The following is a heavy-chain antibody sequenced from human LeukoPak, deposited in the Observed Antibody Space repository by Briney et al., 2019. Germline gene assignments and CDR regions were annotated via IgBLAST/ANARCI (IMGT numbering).Heavy chain of an antibody. J-gene: IGHJ4*02. CDR1: GFTFSSYS. Sequence: PGGSLRLSCAASGFTFSSYSMNWVRQAPGKGLEWVSSISSSSSYIYYADSVKGRFTISRDNSKNTLYLQMNSLRAEDTAVYYCARGRGYSYTFDYWGQGTLVTVSS. D-gene: IGHD5-18*01. CDR2: ISSSSSYI. CDR3: ARGRGYSYTFDY. V-gene: IGHV3-21*01.